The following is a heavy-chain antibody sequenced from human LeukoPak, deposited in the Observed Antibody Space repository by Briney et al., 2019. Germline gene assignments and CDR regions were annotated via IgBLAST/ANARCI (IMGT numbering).Heavy chain of an antibody. CDR3: ARDLRRYDFWSGYLAFDI. CDR1: GYTFTGYY. CDR2: INPNSGGT. D-gene: IGHD3-3*01. V-gene: IGHV1-2*02. J-gene: IGHJ3*02. Sequence: ASVKVSCKASGYTFTGYYMHWVRQAPGQGLEWMGWINPNSGGTNYAQKFRGRVTMTRDTSISTAYMELSRLRSDDTAVYYCARDLRRYDFWSGYLAFDIWGQGTMVTVSS.